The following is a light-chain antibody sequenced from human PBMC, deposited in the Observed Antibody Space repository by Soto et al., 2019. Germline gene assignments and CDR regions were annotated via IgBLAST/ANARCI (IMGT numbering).Light chain of an antibody. V-gene: IGKV3-11*01. Sequence: EIVWTQFSAALSLSPGERSTLYGGASQSGRSYVAWYQQKPGQAPRLISDGASNRATCSPDRFSGSGSETYFTLTSSRLDPGDFAVYLCQQYGSATQTFGPGTNVEIK. CDR3: QQYGSATQT. CDR1: QSGRSY. J-gene: IGKJ1*01. CDR2: GAS.